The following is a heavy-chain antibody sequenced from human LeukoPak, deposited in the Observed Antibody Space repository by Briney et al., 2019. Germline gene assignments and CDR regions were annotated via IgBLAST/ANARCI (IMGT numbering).Heavy chain of an antibody. Sequence: SVTLSLTCTGSGGTISSSSYYWGWFRQPQGKGREWIGSIYYSGTTYYNPSLKSRVTISVDTSKNQFSLKLSSVTAADTAVYYCARYSGSYGAFDIWGQGTMVTVSS. J-gene: IGHJ3*02. CDR1: GGTISSSSYY. V-gene: IGHV4-39*07. CDR2: IYYSGTT. CDR3: ARYSGSYGAFDI. D-gene: IGHD1-26*01.